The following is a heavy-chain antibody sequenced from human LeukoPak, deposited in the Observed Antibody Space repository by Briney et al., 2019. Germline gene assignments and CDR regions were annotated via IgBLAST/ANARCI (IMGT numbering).Heavy chain of an antibody. Sequence: GGSLRLSCAASGFTFSSYSMNWVRQAPGKGLEWVSSISSNSLHIYYVDSVKGRFTISRDNAKNSLYLQMNSLRAEDTAVYYCAREYSSGWLPSGKDAFDIWGQGTMVTVSS. V-gene: IGHV3-21*01. CDR1: GFTFSSYS. CDR3: AREYSSGWLPSGKDAFDI. CDR2: ISSNSLHI. J-gene: IGHJ3*02. D-gene: IGHD6-19*01.